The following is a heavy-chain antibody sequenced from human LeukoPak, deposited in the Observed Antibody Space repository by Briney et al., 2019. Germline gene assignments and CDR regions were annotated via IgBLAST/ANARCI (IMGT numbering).Heavy chain of an antibody. CDR1: GFTFSDYH. Sequence: GGSLRLSCAASGFTFSDYHMSWIRQAPGKGLEWVSYISSSGSTIYYADSVKGRFTISRDNAKNSLYLQMNSLRAEDTAVYYCARAAYDFWSGYDGYYYYMDVWGKGTTVTVSS. V-gene: IGHV3-11*04. CDR2: ISSSGSTI. J-gene: IGHJ6*03. D-gene: IGHD3-3*01. CDR3: ARAAYDFWSGYDGYYYYMDV.